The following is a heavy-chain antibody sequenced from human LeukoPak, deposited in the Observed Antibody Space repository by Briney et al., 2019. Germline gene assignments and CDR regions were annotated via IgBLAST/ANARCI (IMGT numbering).Heavy chain of an antibody. D-gene: IGHD6-19*01. V-gene: IGHV1-18*01. CDR3: ARDIAVAGEPDY. CDR1: GYTFTSYG. CDR2: ISAYNGNT. Sequence: ASVKVSCKASGYTFTSYGISWVRQAPGQGLEWMGWISAYNGNTNYAQKFQGRVTMTTDTSTSTAYMDLRSLRFDDTAVYYCARDIAVAGEPDYWGQGTLVTVSS. J-gene: IGHJ4*02.